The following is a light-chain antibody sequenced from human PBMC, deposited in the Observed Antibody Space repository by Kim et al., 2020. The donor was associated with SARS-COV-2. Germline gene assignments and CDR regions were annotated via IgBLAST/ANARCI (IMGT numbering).Light chain of an antibody. V-gene: IGLV3-19*01. J-gene: IGLJ3*02. CDR3: NSRDRSGNHMV. Sequence: SSELTQDPAVSVAFGQTVRLTCQGDSLRSYHASWYQQKPGQAPVLLIYGKDNRPSGLPDRFSGSSSGNTASLTITGAQAEDEADYYCNSRDRSGNHMVLGGGTQLTVL. CDR2: GKD. CDR1: SLRSYH.